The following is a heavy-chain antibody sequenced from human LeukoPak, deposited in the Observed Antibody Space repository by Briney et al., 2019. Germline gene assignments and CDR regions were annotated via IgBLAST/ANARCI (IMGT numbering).Heavy chain of an antibody. CDR2: INPNSGGT. V-gene: IGHV1-2*02. J-gene: IGHJ4*02. CDR3: ARAYSSIAARPLDY. Sequence: ASVKVSCKASGYTFTGYYMHWVRQAPGQGLEWMGWINPNSGGTNYAQKFQGRVTMTRDTSISTAYMELSRLRSDDTAVYCCARAYSSIAARPLDYWGQGTLVTVSS. D-gene: IGHD6-6*01. CDR1: GYTFTGYY.